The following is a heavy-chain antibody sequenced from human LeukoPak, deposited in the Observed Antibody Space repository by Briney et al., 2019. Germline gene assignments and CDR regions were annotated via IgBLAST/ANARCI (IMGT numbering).Heavy chain of an antibody. CDR2: INHSGST. D-gene: IGHD6-13*01. CDR1: GGSFSGYY. J-gene: IGHJ4*02. CDR3: ARGRRAAAGPSYYFDY. Sequence: SETLSLTCAVYGGSFSGYYWSWIRQPPGKGLEWIGEINHSGSTNYNPSLKSRVTISVDTSKNQFSLKLSSVTAADTAVYYCARGRRAAAGPSYYFDYWGQGTLVTVSS. V-gene: IGHV4-34*01.